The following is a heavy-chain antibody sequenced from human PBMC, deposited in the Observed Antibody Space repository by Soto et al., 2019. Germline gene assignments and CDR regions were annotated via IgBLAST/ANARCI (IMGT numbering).Heavy chain of an antibody. CDR2: ISYDGSNK. V-gene: IGHV3-30-3*01. CDR1: GFTFSSYA. D-gene: IGHD3-3*01. CDR3: AGARSGYYLRPYHYYGMDV. Sequence: PGGSLRLSCAASGFTFSSYAMHWVRQAPGKGLEWVAVISYDGSNKYYADSVKGRFTISRDNSKNTLYLQMNSLRAEDTAVYYCAGARSGYYLRPYHYYGMDVWGHGNTVTV. J-gene: IGHJ6*02.